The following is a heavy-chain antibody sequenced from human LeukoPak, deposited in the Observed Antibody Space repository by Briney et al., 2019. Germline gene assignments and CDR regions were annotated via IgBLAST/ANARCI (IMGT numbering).Heavy chain of an antibody. Sequence: PSETLSLICAVYGGSFSGYYWSWIRQPAGKGLEWIGRIYTSGSTYYNPSLKSRVTMAPDTSKNQFSLKLSSVTAADTAVYYCARHVEVVSGYDAFDIWGQGTTVTVSS. CDR1: GGSFSGYY. D-gene: IGHD2-21*01. CDR2: IYTSGST. V-gene: IGHV4-59*10. CDR3: ARHVEVVSGYDAFDI. J-gene: IGHJ3*02.